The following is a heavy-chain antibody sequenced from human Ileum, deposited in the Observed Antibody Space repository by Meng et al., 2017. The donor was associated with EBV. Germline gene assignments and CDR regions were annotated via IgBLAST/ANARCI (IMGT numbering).Heavy chain of an antibody. CDR1: GGSISSDYW. V-gene: IGHV4-4*02. CDR3: ARDPRSSWQYSVDY. Sequence: QVQRQESGPGLVKPSGXLSLTCXVSGGSISSDYWWSWVRQSPGKGLEWIGEILHTGSTNYNPSLGSRVTMSVDKSKNQFSLKVTSVTVADTSVYYCARDPRSSWQYSVDYWGLGTLVTVSS. J-gene: IGHJ4*02. D-gene: IGHD6-13*01. CDR2: ILHTGST.